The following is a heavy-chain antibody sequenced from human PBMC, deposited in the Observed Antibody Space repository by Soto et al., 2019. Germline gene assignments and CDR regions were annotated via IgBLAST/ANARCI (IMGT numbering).Heavy chain of an antibody. J-gene: IGHJ4*02. CDR2: VSANGQGI. D-gene: IGHD3-10*01. CDR3: AKDRHYPRDYFHY. V-gene: IGHV3-23*01. Sequence: PGGSLRLSCAASGSTFSSSAISWVRQAPGKGLEWVSAVSANGQGIYYADSVRGRFTISRDNSKNTVFLHMDSLSAEDTAVYYCAKDRHYPRDYFHYWGQGTLVTVSS. CDR1: GSTFSSSA.